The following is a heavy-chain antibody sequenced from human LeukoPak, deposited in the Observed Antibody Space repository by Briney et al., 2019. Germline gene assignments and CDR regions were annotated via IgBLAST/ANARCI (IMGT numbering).Heavy chain of an antibody. CDR2: INPSGGST. Sequence: ASVKVSCKASGYTFTSYYMHWVRQAPGQGLEWMGIINPSGGSTSYAQKFQGRVTMTRDTSTSTVYMELSSLRSEDTAVYYCARDSPSTKRNVVGAIDIWGQGTMVTVSS. CDR3: ARDSPSTKRNVVGAIDI. D-gene: IGHD1-26*01. V-gene: IGHV1-46*01. CDR1: GYTFTSYY. J-gene: IGHJ3*02.